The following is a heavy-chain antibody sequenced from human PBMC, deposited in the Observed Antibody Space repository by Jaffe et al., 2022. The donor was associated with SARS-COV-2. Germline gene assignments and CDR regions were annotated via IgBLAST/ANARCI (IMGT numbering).Heavy chain of an antibody. CDR3: AKNPYGSGSQWFDP. J-gene: IGHJ5*02. Sequence: EVQLVESGGGLVQPGGSLRLSCAASGFSFTNYAMSWVRQGPGKGLEWVSGISDSGGTSYYADSVKGRFTISRDNSKNTLHLQMNSLRAEDTAVYYCAKNPYGSGSQWFDPWGQGTLVTVSS. V-gene: IGHV3-23*04. CDR1: GFSFTNYA. CDR2: ISDSGGTS. D-gene: IGHD3-10*01.